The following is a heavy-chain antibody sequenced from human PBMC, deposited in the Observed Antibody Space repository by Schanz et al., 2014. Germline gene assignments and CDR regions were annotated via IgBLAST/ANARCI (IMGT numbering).Heavy chain of an antibody. V-gene: IGHV4-39*01. CDR1: GDSIFNTDSF. J-gene: IGHJ3*02. Sequence: QMQLQESGPGLVKPSETLSLTCSVFGDSIFNTDSFWAWIRQPPGKGLEWIGSINHSGSTYYNPSQKSRVIVQRDRSKTTFPRRLGSVTAADTAVYYCARMGPFYYQSTGYYSSAFDMWGQGTMVTVSS. CDR3: ARMGPFYYQSTGYYSSAFDM. CDR2: INHSGST. D-gene: IGHD3-22*01.